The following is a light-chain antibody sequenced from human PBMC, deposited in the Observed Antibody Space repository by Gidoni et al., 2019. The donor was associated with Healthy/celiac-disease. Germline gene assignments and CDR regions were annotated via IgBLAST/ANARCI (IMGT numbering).Light chain of an antibody. V-gene: IGKV3-15*01. CDR1: QRVSSN. J-gene: IGKJ4*01. CDR2: GAS. Sequence: EILMTHSPATLSVSPGERATLSCRASQRVSSNLAWYQQKPGQAPRLLIYGASTRDTGIPARFSGSGSGTEFTLTISSLQSEDFAVYYCQKYNNWPLTFGGGTKVEIK. CDR3: QKYNNWPLT.